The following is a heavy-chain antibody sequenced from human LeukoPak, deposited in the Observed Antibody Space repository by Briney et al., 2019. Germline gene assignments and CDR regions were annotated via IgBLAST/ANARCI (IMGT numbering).Heavy chain of an antibody. CDR2: IYYSGST. V-gene: IGHV4-61*08. CDR1: GGSISSGGYY. CDR3: AREPGEYFDY. Sequence: SQTLSLTCTVSGGSISSGGYYWSWIRQPPGKGLEWIGYIYYSGSTNYNPSLKSRVTMSVDTSKNQFSLKLTSVTAADTAVYYCAREPGEYFDYWGQGTLVTVSS. J-gene: IGHJ4*02. D-gene: IGHD3-10*01.